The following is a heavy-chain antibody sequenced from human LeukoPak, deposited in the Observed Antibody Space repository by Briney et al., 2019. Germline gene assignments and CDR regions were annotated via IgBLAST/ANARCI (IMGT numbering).Heavy chain of an antibody. J-gene: IGHJ4*02. D-gene: IGHD3-22*01. CDR3: ARRITYYYDSSVDY. V-gene: IGHV4-34*01. Sequence: PSETLSLTCAVYGGSFTGYYWSWIRQSPGEGLEWIGEINHSGSTNYNPSLKSRVTISVDTSKNQFSLKLSSVTAADTAVYYCARRITYYYDSSVDYWGQGTLVTVSS. CDR2: INHSGST. CDR1: GGSFTGYY.